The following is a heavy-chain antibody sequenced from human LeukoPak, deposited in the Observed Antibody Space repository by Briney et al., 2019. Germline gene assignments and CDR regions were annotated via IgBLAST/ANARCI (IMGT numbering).Heavy chain of an antibody. CDR2: IFPGDSET. CDR3: ASSESQTKFDY. V-gene: IGHV5-51*01. Sequence: GESLKISCKGSGFSFTSYWIGWVRQMPGKGLDWMGIIFPGDSETIYSPSFQGQVTFSADKSINTAYLQWNSLKASDTAIYYCASSESQTKFDYWGQGTLVSVSS. J-gene: IGHJ4*02. CDR1: GFSFTSYW. D-gene: IGHD1/OR15-1a*01.